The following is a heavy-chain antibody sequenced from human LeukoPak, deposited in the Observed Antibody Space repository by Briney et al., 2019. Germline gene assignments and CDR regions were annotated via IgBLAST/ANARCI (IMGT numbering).Heavy chain of an antibody. CDR2: IKQDGSEK. CDR3: ARWQPGFDP. V-gene: IGHV3-7*01. J-gene: IGHJ5*02. CDR1: GFNFGDYA. Sequence: GGSLRLSCAACGFNFGDYAMTWVRRAPGKGLEWVANIKQDGSEKYYVDSVKGRFAISRDNAQNSLYLQMNSLRVEDTAMYYCARWQPGFDPWGQGTLVTVSS. D-gene: IGHD6-13*01.